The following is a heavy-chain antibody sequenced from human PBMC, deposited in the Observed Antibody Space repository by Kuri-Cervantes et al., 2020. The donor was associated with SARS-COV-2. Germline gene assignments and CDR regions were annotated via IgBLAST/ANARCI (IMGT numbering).Heavy chain of an antibody. D-gene: IGHD2-8*01. Sequence: SVKVSCKASGGTFSSYAISWVRQAPGQGLEWMGGIIPFFGTANYAQKFQGRVTITADDSTSTAYMELSSLRSEDTAMYYCARSGYCTNGVCCDGWFDPWGQGTLVTVSS. CDR3: ARSGYCTNGVCCDGWFDP. CDR2: IIPFFGTA. J-gene: IGHJ5*02. V-gene: IGHV1-69*13. CDR1: GGTFSSYA.